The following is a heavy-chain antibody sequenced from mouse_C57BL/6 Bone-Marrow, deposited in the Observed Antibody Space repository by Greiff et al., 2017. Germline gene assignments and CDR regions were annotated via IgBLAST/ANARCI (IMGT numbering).Heavy chain of an antibody. V-gene: IGHV5-6*01. CDR1: GFTFSSYG. J-gene: IGHJ4*01. CDR3: ARLTGTGDYAMDY. CDR2: ISSGGSYT. D-gene: IGHD4-1*01. Sequence: EVQGVESGGDLVKPGGSLKLSCAASGFTFSSYGMSWVRQTPDKRLEWVATISSGGSYTYYPDSVKGRFTLSRDNAKNTLYLQMSSLKYEDTAMYYCARLTGTGDYAMDYWGQGTSVTVSS.